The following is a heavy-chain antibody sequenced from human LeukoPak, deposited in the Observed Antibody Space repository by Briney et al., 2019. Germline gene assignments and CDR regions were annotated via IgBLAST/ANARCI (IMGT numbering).Heavy chain of an antibody. J-gene: IGHJ5*02. CDR3: ATATYCGGDCYSRNWFDP. CDR1: EYTFTSYY. V-gene: IGHV1-69*06. Sequence: GASVKVSCKASEYTFTSYYMHWVRQAPGQGLEWMGGIIPIFGTANYAQKFQGRVTMTEDTSTDTAYMELSSLRSEDTAVYYCATATYCGGDCYSRNWFDPWGQGTLVTVSS. D-gene: IGHD2-21*02. CDR2: IIPIFGTA.